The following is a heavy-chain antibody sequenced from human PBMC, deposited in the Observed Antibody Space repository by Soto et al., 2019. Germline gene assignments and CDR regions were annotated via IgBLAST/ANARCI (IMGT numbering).Heavy chain of an antibody. D-gene: IGHD2-8*01. CDR3: ARDKRGFCTNGVCYTGDY. Sequence: EVQLVESGGGLVKPGGSPRLSCAASGFTFSSYSMNWVRQAPGKGLEWVSSISSSSSYIYYADSVKGRFTISRDNAKNSLYLQMNSLRAEDTAVYYCARDKRGFCTNGVCYTGDYWGQGTLVTVSS. CDR2: ISSSSSYI. V-gene: IGHV3-21*01. J-gene: IGHJ4*02. CDR1: GFTFSSYS.